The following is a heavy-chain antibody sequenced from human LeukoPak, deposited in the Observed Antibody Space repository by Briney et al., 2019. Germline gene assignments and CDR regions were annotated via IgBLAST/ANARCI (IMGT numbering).Heavy chain of an antibody. V-gene: IGHV3-66*01. CDR2: IYSGATT. J-gene: IGHJ6*02. D-gene: IGHD3-10*01. Sequence: PGGSLRLSCAASGFSVSRNYLSWVRQVPGKGLEWVSVIYSGATTDYAGSVKGRFTISTDSSKNTLYLQMNSLRDEDTSVYYCARGGRTDSGSYPYGMDVWGQGATVTVSS. CDR1: GFSVSRNY. CDR3: ARGGRTDSGSYPYGMDV.